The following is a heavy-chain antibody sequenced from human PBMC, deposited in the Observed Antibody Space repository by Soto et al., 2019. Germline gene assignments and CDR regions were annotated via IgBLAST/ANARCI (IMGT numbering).Heavy chain of an antibody. D-gene: IGHD3-3*01. V-gene: IGHV6-1*01. Sequence: SQTLSLTCAISGDRVSSNSAAWNWIRQSPSRGLEWLGSTYYRSKWYNDYAVSVKSRITINPDTSKNQFSLQLNSVTPEDTAVYYCAREGITIFGVVINRYYYYGMDVWGQGTTVTVSS. CDR2: TYYRSKWYN. J-gene: IGHJ6*02. CDR3: AREGITIFGVVINRYYYYGMDV. CDR1: GDRVSSNSAA.